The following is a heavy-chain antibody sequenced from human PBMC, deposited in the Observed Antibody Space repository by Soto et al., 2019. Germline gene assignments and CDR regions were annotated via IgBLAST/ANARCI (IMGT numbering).Heavy chain of an antibody. Sequence: QLQLQESGAGLVMPSQTLSLTCGVSGGSISSGDFSWNWIRQPPGKGLEWIGNIYLSGNAYYNPPLRGRVIISIDESRNQFFLTMTSVTAADTAVYFCALNSYGAGVHDTFDIWGQGTMVTVSS. CDR3: ALNSYGAGVHDTFDI. CDR2: IYLSGNA. D-gene: IGHD3-10*01. J-gene: IGHJ3*02. V-gene: IGHV4-30-2*01. CDR1: GGSISSGDFS.